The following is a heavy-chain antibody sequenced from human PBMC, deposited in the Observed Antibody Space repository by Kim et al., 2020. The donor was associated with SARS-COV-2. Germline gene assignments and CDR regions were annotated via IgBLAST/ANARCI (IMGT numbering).Heavy chain of an antibody. D-gene: IGHD3-10*01. J-gene: IGHJ4*02. CDR3: ARGNLAFGEYYFDY. V-gene: IGHV4-31*02. Sequence: NPSLKSRVTRSVDTSKNQFSLKLSSVTAADTAVYYCARGNLAFGEYYFDYWGQGTLVTVSS.